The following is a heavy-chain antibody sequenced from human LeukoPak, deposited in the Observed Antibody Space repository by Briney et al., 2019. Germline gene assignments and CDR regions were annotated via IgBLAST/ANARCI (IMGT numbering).Heavy chain of an antibody. Sequence: SETLSLTCAVYGGSFSGYYWSWIRQPPGKGLDWMGEINQSGSTNYNPSLKSRVTISVDTSKNQFSLKLSSVAAADTAVYYCARVYWSKKVGATNADYWGQGTLVTVSS. CDR3: ARVYWSKKVGATNADY. CDR2: INQSGST. D-gene: IGHD1-26*01. J-gene: IGHJ4*02. CDR1: GGSFSGYY. V-gene: IGHV4-34*01.